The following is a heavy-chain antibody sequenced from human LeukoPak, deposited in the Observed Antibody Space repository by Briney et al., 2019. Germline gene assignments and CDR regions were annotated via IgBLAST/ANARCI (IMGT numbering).Heavy chain of an antibody. CDR2: ISYDGSNK. V-gene: IGHV3-30*18. Sequence: GGSLRLSCAASGFTFSSYGMHWVRQAPGKGLEWVAVISYDGSNKYYADSVKGRFTISRDNSKNTLYLQMNSLRAEDTAVYYCAKDQPSYWYFDLWGRGTLVTVSS. J-gene: IGHJ2*01. CDR3: AKDQPSYWYFDL. CDR1: GFTFSSYG.